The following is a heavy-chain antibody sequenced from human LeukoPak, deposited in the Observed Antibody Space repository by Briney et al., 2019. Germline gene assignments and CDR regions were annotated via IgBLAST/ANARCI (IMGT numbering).Heavy chain of an antibody. J-gene: IGHJ3*02. D-gene: IGHD7-27*01. CDR3: ARVKEGGALGFAFDI. CDR2: ISSSSSYI. Sequence: PGRSLRLSCAASGFTFSSYSMNWVRQAPGKGLEWVSSISSSSSYIYYADSVKGRFTISRDNAKNSLYLQMNSLRAEDTAVYYCARVKEGGALGFAFDIWGQGTMVTVSS. V-gene: IGHV3-21*01. CDR1: GFTFSSYS.